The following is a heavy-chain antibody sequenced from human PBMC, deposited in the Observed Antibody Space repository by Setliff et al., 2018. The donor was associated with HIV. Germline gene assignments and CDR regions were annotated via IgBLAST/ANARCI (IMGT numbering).Heavy chain of an antibody. D-gene: IGHD6-6*01. V-gene: IGHV3-23*01. J-gene: IGHJ3*02. CDR2: ISGGGGNT. CDR3: ARGRIAEAFDI. CDR1: GFTFSSYA. Sequence: PGGSLRLSCAASGFTFSSYAMSWVRQAPGKGLEWVSAISGGGGNTYHADSVEGRFTISRDNSKNTLYLQMNGLRAEDTAVYYCARGRIAEAFDIWGQGTMVTVSS.